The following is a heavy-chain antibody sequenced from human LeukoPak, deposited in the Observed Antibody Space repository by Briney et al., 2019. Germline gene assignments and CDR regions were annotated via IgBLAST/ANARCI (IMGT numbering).Heavy chain of an antibody. Sequence: GASVKVSCKVSGYTLTELSMHWVRQAPGKGLEWMGGFDPEDGETIYAQKFQGRVTITADESTSTAYMELSSLRSEDTAVYYCARPERCGGDCYYFDYWGQGTLVTVSS. D-gene: IGHD2-21*01. CDR2: FDPEDGET. CDR3: ARPERCGGDCYYFDY. V-gene: IGHV1-24*01. CDR1: GYTLTELS. J-gene: IGHJ4*02.